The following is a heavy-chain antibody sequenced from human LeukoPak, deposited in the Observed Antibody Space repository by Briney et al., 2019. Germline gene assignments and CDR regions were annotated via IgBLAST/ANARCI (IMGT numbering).Heavy chain of an antibody. J-gene: IGHJ4*02. CDR1: GGYFSGYY. CDR3: ARSGGVVAAYSYFDY. CDR2: INHSGST. D-gene: IGHD2-15*01. Sequence: PSETLSLTCAVYGGYFSGYYWSWIRQPPGKGLEWIGEINHSGSTNYNPSLKSRVTISVDTSKNQFSLKLRSVTAADTAVYYCARSGGVVAAYSYFDYWGQGTLVTVSS. V-gene: IGHV4-34*01.